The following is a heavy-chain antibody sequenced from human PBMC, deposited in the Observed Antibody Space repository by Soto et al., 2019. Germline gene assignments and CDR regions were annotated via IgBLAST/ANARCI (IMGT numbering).Heavy chain of an antibody. D-gene: IGHD6-19*01. J-gene: IGHJ4*02. CDR2: ISYDGSNK. CDR3: AKHLSSGWFDY. V-gene: IGHV3-30*18. Sequence: QVQLVESGGGVVQPGRSLRLSCAASGFTFSSYGMHWVRQAPGKGLEWVAVISYDGSNKYYADSVKGRFTISRENSKNTLYLQMNSLRAEDTAVYYCAKHLSSGWFDYWGQGTLVTVSS. CDR1: GFTFSSYG.